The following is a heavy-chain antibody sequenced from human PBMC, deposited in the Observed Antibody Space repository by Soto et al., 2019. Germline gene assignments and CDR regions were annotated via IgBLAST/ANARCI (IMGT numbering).Heavy chain of an antibody. V-gene: IGHV1-69*13. Sequence: ASVKVSCKTSGGTFSTFGISWVRQAPGQGLEWMGGIIPFFGTAEYSQKFEDRITITADESTNTVYMDLRSLTSEDTAIYYCARTAPMDAGDKYYYDFWGQGALLTVSS. CDR2: IIPFFGTA. D-gene: IGHD3-16*01. J-gene: IGHJ4*02. CDR1: GGTFSTFG. CDR3: ARTAPMDAGDKYYYDF.